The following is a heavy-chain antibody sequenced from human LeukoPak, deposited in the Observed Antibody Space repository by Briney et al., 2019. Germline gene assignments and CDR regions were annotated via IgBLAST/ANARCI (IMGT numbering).Heavy chain of an antibody. CDR1: GFSFSNYG. CDR2: IRYDGTKQ. CDR3: AKCMCGSGRYYIDY. J-gene: IGHJ4*02. D-gene: IGHD3-10*01. Sequence: PGGSLRLSCTASGFSFSNYGMHWVRQAPGKGPEWAAFIRYDGTKQYYADSVKGRFTISRDNSKNTLYLQMNSLRAEDTAVYYCAKCMCGSGRYYIDYWGQGTLVTVSS. V-gene: IGHV3-30*02.